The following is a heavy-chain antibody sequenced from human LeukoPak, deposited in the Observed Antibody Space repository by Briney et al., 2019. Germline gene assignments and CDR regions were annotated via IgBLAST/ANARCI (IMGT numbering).Heavy chain of an antibody. D-gene: IGHD6-19*01. Sequence: PGGSLRLSCAASGFTFSSYAMSWVRQAPGKGLEWVSAISGRGVSTYGDSVKGRFTISRDSSKSTLYLQTNSLRGEDTAIYYCAKAVQEYYGIPVDWGQGTLVTVSS. V-gene: IGHV3-23*01. CDR2: ISGRGVST. J-gene: IGHJ4*02. CDR1: GFTFSSYA. CDR3: AKAVQEYYGIPVD.